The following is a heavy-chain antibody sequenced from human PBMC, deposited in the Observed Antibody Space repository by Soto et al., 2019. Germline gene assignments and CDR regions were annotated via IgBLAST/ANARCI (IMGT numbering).Heavy chain of an antibody. Sequence: PSETLSLTCTVSGGSISSYYWSWIRQPPGKGLEWIGYIYYSGSTYYNPSLKSRVTISVDTSKNQFSLKLSSVTAADTAVYYCAREPGDYYYDSSGYFDYWGQGTLVTVSS. D-gene: IGHD3-22*01. CDR3: AREPGDYYYDSSGYFDY. J-gene: IGHJ4*02. V-gene: IGHV4-59*12. CDR1: GGSISSYY. CDR2: IYYSGST.